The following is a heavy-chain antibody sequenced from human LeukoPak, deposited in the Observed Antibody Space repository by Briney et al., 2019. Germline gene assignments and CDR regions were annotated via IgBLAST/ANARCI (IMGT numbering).Heavy chain of an antibody. J-gene: IGHJ4*02. Sequence: PGGSLRLSCAASGFTFSSYGMHWVRQAPGKGLEWVAFIRYDGSNKYYADSVKGRFTISRDNSKNTLYLQMNSLRAEDTAVYYCATNRGYGDYSYFDYWGQGTLVTVSS. CDR3: ATNRGYGDYSYFDY. V-gene: IGHV3-30*02. CDR2: IRYDGSNK. CDR1: GFTFSSYG. D-gene: IGHD4-17*01.